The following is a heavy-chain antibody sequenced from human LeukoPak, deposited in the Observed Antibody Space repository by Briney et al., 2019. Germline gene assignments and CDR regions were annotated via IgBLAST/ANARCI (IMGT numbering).Heavy chain of an antibody. D-gene: IGHD6-13*01. CDR3: ARDRDIADYNWLDP. V-gene: IGHV4-4*07. Sequence: SQTLSLTCSVSGGSVSDYHWSWIRQPAGKGLEWIGRIFTSGTIYYHPSLRSRVTISVDQSKNQFFLKLTSVTAADTAVYYCARDRDIADYNWLDPWGQGTLVTVSP. CDR2: IFTSGTI. CDR1: GGSVSDYH. J-gene: IGHJ5*02.